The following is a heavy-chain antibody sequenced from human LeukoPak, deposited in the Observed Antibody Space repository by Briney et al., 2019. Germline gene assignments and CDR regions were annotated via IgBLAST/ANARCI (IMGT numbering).Heavy chain of an antibody. V-gene: IGHV3-11*01. D-gene: IGHD3-22*01. J-gene: IGHJ4*02. CDR2: ISSSGSTI. CDR3: AKGTYSSGYFFGY. Sequence: GGSLRLSCAASGFTFSDYYMSWIRQAPGKGLEWVSYISSSGSTIYYADSVKGRFTISRDNPKNTLYLQMNSLRAEDTAVYYCAKGTYSSGYFFGYWVQGTLVTVSS. CDR1: GFTFSDYY.